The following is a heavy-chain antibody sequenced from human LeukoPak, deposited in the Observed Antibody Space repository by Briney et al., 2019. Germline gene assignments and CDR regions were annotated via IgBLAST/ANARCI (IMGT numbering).Heavy chain of an antibody. CDR2: ISGSGGST. Sequence: SGGSLRLSCAASGFTFSSYAMSWVRQAPGKGLEGVSGISGSGGSTYYADSVKGRFTISRDNSKNTLFLQMNSLRAEDTAVYYCAKETYSSGWYPYFDYWGQGTLVTVSS. CDR3: AKETYSSGWYPYFDY. CDR1: GFTFSSYA. D-gene: IGHD6-19*01. J-gene: IGHJ4*02. V-gene: IGHV3-23*01.